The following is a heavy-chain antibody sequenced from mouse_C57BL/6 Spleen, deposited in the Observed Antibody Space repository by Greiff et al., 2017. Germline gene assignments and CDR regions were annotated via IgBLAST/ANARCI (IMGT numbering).Heavy chain of an antibody. D-gene: IGHD2-3*01. CDR2: LDPETGDT. Sequence: EVKLQESGAELVRPGASVKLSCTASGFNIKDDYMHWVKQRPDQGLEWIGWLDPETGDTEYASKCQGKATITADTSSNTAYLQLIRLTSEDTAVYYCTTPIYAGYYWFAYWGQGTLVTVSA. CDR3: TTPIYAGYYWFAY. V-gene: IGHV14-4*01. J-gene: IGHJ3*01. CDR1: GFNIKDDY.